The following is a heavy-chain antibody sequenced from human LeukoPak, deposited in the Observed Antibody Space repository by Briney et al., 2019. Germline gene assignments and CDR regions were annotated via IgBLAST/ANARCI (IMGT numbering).Heavy chain of an antibody. D-gene: IGHD3-22*01. CDR3: ARGGSYFDISGYYFY. CDR2: IYSGGST. V-gene: IGHV3-66*01. CDR1: GFTVGSNT. Sequence: GGSLRLSCAASGFTVGSNTMSWVRQAPGKGLEWVSIIYSGGSTSYADSVKGRFTISRDNSKNTLYLQMNSLRTEDTAVYYCARGGSYFDISGYYFYWGQGTLVTVS. J-gene: IGHJ4*02.